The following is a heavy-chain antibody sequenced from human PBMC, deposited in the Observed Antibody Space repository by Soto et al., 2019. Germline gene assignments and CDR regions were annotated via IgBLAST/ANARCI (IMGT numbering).Heavy chain of an antibody. D-gene: IGHD6-19*01. J-gene: IGHJ2*01. CDR1: GFTFSSYG. V-gene: IGHV3-33*01. CDR2: IWYDGSNK. CDR3: ARDLRGCYIGWYFDL. Sequence: QVQLVESGGGVVQPGRSLRLSCAASGFTFSSYGMHWVRQAPGKGLEWVAVIWYDGSNKYYADSVKGRFTISRDNSKNTLYLQMNSLRAEDTAVYYCARDLRGCYIGWYFDLWGRGTLVTVSS.